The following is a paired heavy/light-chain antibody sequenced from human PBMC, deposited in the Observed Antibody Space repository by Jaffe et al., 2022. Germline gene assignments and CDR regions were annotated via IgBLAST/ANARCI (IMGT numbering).Heavy chain of an antibody. Sequence: QVQLQESGPGLVKPSETLSLTCTVSGGSVSSGSYYWSWIRQPPGKGLEWIGYIYYSGSTNYNPSLKSRVTISVDTSKNQFSLKLSSVTAADTAVYYCARSLRFLEWSSPPWFDPWGQGTLVTVSS. J-gene: IGHJ5*02. CDR2: IYYSGST. D-gene: IGHD3-3*01. CDR3: ARSLRFLEWSSPPWFDP. CDR1: GGSVSSGSYY. V-gene: IGHV4-61*01.
Light chain of an antibody. V-gene: IGLV1-40*01. J-gene: IGLJ3*02. CDR2: GNS. Sequence: QSVLTQPPSVSGAPGQRVTISCTGSSSNIGAGYDVHWYQQLPGTAPKLLIYGNSNRPSGVPDRFSGSKSGTSASLAITGLQAEDEADYYCQSYDSSLREVFGGGTKLTVL. CDR3: QSYDSSLREV. CDR1: SSNIGAGYD.